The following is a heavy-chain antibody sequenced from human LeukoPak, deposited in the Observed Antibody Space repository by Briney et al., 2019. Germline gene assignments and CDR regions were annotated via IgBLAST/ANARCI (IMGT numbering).Heavy chain of an antibody. Sequence: GGSLRLSCAASGFIFSRYTINWVRQAPGKGLEWVSSIWSDSAEIHYADTVKGRFTISRDNAKDSLYLQMNSLRAEDSAVYYCARDFFHSDISRPFDYWGQGTLVTVSS. V-gene: IGHV3-21*01. CDR3: ARDFFHSDISRPFDY. CDR2: IWSDSAEI. CDR1: GFIFSRYT. D-gene: IGHD3-3*02. J-gene: IGHJ4*02.